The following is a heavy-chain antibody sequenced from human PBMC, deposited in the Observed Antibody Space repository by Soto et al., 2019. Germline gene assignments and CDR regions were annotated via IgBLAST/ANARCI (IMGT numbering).Heavy chain of an antibody. CDR3: ARVGFTVASGMDF. J-gene: IGHJ6*02. D-gene: IGHD4-17*01. CDR2: IWYDGSNK. CDR1: GFTFSSYG. Sequence: QVQLVESGGGVVQPGRSLRLSCAASGFTFSSYGMHWVRQAPGKGLEWVAVIWYDGSNKYYADSVKGRFTISRDNNKNTMYLQMNSLRAEDAAVYYCARVGFTVASGMDFWGQGTPVTVSS. V-gene: IGHV3-33*01.